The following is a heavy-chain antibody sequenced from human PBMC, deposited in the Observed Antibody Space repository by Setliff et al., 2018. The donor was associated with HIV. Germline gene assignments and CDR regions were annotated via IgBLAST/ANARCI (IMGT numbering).Heavy chain of an antibody. CDR1: GYTFSEYA. D-gene: IGHD2-2*01. Sequence: WASVKVSCKASGYTFSEYAIHWVRQAPGQRLEWMGRIDTDNGYRRYSPKLQGRVTITKDTSSNTAYMELRGLRSEDTAVYYCARWCAAAGCYPAIYHLDTWGQGTLVTVSS. CDR3: ARWCAAAGCYPAIYHLDT. V-gene: IGHV1-3*04. CDR2: IDTDNGYR. J-gene: IGHJ5*02.